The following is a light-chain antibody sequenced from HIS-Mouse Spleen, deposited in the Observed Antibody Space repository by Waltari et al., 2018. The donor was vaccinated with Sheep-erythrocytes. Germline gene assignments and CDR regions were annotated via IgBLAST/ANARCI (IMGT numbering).Light chain of an antibody. CDR1: SSDVGVYTS. V-gene: IGLV2-11*01. Sequence: QSALTQPRSVSGSPGQSVPIPCTGTSSDVGVYTSVSWYQQHPGKAPKLMIYDVSKRPSGVPDRFSGSKSGNTASLTISGLQAEDEADYYCCSYAGSYTYVFGTGTKVTVL. CDR3: CSYAGSYTYV. J-gene: IGLJ1*01. CDR2: DVS.